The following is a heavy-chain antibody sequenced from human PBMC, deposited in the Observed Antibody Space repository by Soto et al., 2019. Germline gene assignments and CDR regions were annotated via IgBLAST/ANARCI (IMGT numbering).Heavy chain of an antibody. CDR1: GFTFTSSA. J-gene: IGHJ2*01. CDR2: IVVGSGNT. D-gene: IGHD4-17*01. Sequence: SVKVSCKASGFTFTSSAVQWVRQARGQRLEWIGWIVVGSGNTNYAQKFQERVTITRDMSTSTAYMELSSLRSEDTAVYYCAAEVATVTTNSPLWGRGTLVTVSS. CDR3: AAEVATVTTNSPL. V-gene: IGHV1-58*01.